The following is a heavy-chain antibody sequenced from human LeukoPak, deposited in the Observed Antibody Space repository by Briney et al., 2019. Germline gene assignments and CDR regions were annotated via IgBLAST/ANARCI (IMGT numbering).Heavy chain of an antibody. V-gene: IGHV3-21*01. Sequence: KPGGSLRLSCAASGFTFSSYSMNWVRQAPGKGLEWVSSISSSSSYIYYADSVKGRFTISRDNAKNSLYLQMNSLRAEDTAVYYCARGPGYSYGLLDYWGQGTLVTVSS. CDR1: GFTFSSYS. CDR2: ISSSSSYI. CDR3: ARGPGYSYGLLDY. J-gene: IGHJ4*02. D-gene: IGHD5-18*01.